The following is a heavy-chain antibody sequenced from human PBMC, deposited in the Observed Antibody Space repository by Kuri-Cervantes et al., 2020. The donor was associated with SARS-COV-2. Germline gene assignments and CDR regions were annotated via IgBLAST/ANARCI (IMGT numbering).Heavy chain of an antibody. CDR3: ARPYSGSYQSWFDP. J-gene: IGHJ5*02. D-gene: IGHD1-26*01. CDR2: ISYDGSNK. V-gene: IGHV3-30*03. Sequence: GGSLRLSCVASGFTFSSYGMHWVRQAPGKGLEWVAVISYDGSNKYYADSVKGRFTISRDNSKNTLYLQMNSLRAEDTAVYYCARPYSGSYQSWFDPWGQGTLVTRLL. CDR1: GFTFSSYG.